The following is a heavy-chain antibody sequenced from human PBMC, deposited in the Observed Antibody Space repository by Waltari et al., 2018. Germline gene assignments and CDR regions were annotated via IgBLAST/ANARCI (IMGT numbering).Heavy chain of an antibody. CDR2: INSDASRT. CDR1: GFTFSSYW. CDR3: ARGSSSSWYGVDY. Sequence: EVQLVESGGGLVQPGGSLRLSCAASGFTFSSYWMHWVRQAPGKGLVWVSRINSDASRTTSADSVKGRFTISRDNAKNTLHLQMNSLRADDTAVYYCARGSSSSWYGVDYWGQGTLVTVSS. V-gene: IGHV3-74*01. D-gene: IGHD6-13*01. J-gene: IGHJ4*02.